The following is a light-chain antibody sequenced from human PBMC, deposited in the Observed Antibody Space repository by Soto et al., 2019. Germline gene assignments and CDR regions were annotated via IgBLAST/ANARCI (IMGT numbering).Light chain of an antibody. CDR1: QSVSSH. J-gene: IGKJ4*01. CDR3: QQRSNWPLT. V-gene: IGKV3-11*01. CDR2: DAS. Sequence: PGARATLSCRASQSVSSHLAWYQHKPGQAPRLLIYDASNRATGIPARFSGSGSGTDFTLTISSLEPEDFAVYYCQQRSNWPLTFGGGTKVEIK.